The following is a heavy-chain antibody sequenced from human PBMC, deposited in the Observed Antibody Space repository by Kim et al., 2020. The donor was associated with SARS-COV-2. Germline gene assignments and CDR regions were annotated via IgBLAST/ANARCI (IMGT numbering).Heavy chain of an antibody. CDR2: TSNKANRYTT. CDR1: GFTFSNHY. D-gene: IGHD3-16*01. J-gene: IGHJ4*02. CDR3: ARGVGATTFGCGGIDY. V-gene: IGHV3-72*01. Sequence: GGSLRLSCAASGFTFSNHYLGWVRQAPGKGLEWVARTSNKANRYTTDSAASRKSIFTISRDDTKNSLYMRMNGLKTEDTAVYYCARGVGATTFGCGGIDYWGQGTLVTVSS.